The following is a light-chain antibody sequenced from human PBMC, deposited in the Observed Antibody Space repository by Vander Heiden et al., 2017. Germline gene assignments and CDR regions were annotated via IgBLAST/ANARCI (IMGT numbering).Light chain of an antibody. V-gene: IGLV2-8*01. Sequence: QSALTQPPSASGSPGQSVTISCTGTSSDVGGYNYVSWYQQYPGKAPKPMIYEVSKRPSGVPDRFSGSKSGNTAALTVSGRQADDEADYYCTSHVGGNNPHVVFGGGTKLTVL. CDR1: SSDVGGYNY. CDR3: TSHVGGNNPHVV. CDR2: EVS. J-gene: IGLJ2*01.